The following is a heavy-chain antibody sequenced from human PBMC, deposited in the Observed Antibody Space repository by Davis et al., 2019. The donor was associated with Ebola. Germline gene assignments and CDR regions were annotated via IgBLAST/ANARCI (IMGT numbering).Heavy chain of an antibody. V-gene: IGHV4-31*03. CDR3: ARIVRRTVVPAAIGI. J-gene: IGHJ3*02. CDR1: GGSISSSSYY. CDR2: IYYSGST. Sequence: LRLSCTVSGGSISSSSYYWGWIRQPPGKGLEWIGYIYYSGSTYYNPSLKSRVTISVDTSKNQFSLKLSSVTAADTAVYYCARIVRRTVVPAAIGIWDQGTMVTVSS. D-gene: IGHD2-2*01.